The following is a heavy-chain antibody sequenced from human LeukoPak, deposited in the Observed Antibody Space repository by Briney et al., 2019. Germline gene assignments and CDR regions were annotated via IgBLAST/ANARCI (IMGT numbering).Heavy chain of an antibody. V-gene: IGHV3-30-3*01. Sequence: GGSLRLSCAASGFTFSSYAMHWVRQAPGKGLEWVAVISYDGSNKYYADSVKGQFTISRDNSKNTLYLQMNSLRAEDTAVYYCARGPYYDSSGYYPDYWGQGTLVTVSS. D-gene: IGHD3-22*01. J-gene: IGHJ4*02. CDR3: ARGPYYDSSGYYPDY. CDR2: ISYDGSNK. CDR1: GFTFSSYA.